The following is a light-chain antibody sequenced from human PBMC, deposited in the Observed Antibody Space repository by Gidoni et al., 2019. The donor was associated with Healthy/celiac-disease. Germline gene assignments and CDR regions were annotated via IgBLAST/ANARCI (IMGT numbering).Light chain of an antibody. CDR2: GAS. Sequence: EIVLTQSPGTLSLSPGERATLSCRASQSVSSSYLAWYQQKPGQAPRLLIYGASSRATGIPDRFSGSGSETDFTLTISRLEPEDFAVYYCQPYGSSQTFGHGTKVEIK. V-gene: IGKV3-20*01. CDR3: QPYGSSQT. CDR1: QSVSSSY. J-gene: IGKJ1*01.